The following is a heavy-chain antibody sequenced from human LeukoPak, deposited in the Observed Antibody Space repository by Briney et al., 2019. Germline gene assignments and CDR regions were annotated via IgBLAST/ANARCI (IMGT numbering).Heavy chain of an antibody. V-gene: IGHV4-59*12. CDR2: IYYSGST. CDR3: ARVWELSDAFDI. D-gene: IGHD1-26*01. Sequence: SETLSLTCTVSGGSISSYYWSWIRQPPGKGLEWIGYIYYSGSTNYNPSLKSRVTISVDTSKNQFSLKLSSVTAADAAVYYCARVWELSDAFDIWGQGTMVTVSS. CDR1: GGSISSYY. J-gene: IGHJ3*02.